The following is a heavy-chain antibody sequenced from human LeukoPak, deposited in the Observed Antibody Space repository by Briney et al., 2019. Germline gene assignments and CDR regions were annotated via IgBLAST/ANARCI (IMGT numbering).Heavy chain of an antibody. CDR3: ARDRDTARYFDY. Sequence: GGFLRLSCAASGFTFSSYSMNWVRQAPGKGLEWVSSISSSSSYIYYADSVKGRFTISRDNAKNSLYLQMNSLRAEDTAVYYCARDRDTARYFDYWGQGTLVTVSS. CDR1: GFTFSSYS. CDR2: ISSSSSYI. V-gene: IGHV3-21*01. J-gene: IGHJ4*02. D-gene: IGHD5-18*01.